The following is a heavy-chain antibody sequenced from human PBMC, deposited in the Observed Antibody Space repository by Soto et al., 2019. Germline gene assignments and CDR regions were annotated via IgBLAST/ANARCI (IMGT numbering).Heavy chain of an antibody. V-gene: IGHV5-51*01. D-gene: IGHD3-10*01. CDR2: IFTRDSET. CDR1: GHLFNNHW. CDR3: ARGYFDSGHGYDL. Sequence: GESLKISCKGPGHLFNNHWIGWVRQTPGKGLEWMGLIFTRDSETKTSPSFQGHVSISVDNSINTVYLQWTSLKTTDTGIYFCARGYFDSGHGYDLWGQGTLVTVSS. J-gene: IGHJ5*02.